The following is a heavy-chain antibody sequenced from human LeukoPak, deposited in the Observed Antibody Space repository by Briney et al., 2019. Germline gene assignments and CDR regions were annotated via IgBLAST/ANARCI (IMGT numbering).Heavy chain of an antibody. Sequence: SVKVSCKASGGTFSSYAISWVRQAPGQGLEWMGGIIPIFGTANYAQKFQGRVTITADESTSTAYMELSSLRSEDTAVYYCARDLLELPKFYYYGMNIWGQGTTVTVSS. CDR3: ARDLLELPKFYYYGMNI. J-gene: IGHJ6*02. V-gene: IGHV1-69*13. CDR1: GGTFSSYA. CDR2: IIPIFGTA. D-gene: IGHD1-26*01.